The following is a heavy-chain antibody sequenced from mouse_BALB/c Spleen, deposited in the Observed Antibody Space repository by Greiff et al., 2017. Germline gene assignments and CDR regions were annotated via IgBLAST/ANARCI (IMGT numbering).Heavy chain of an antibody. Sequence: EVQLQQSGPDLVKPSQSLSLTCTVTGYSITSGYSWHWIRQFPGNKLEWMGYIHYSGSTNYNPSLKSRISITRDTSKNQCFLQLNAVTTEDTATYYCARCTTGQAMDYWGQGTSVTVSS. CDR3: ARCTTGQAMDY. CDR1: GYSITSGYS. D-gene: IGHD1-1*01. J-gene: IGHJ4*01. CDR2: IHYSGST. V-gene: IGHV3-1*02.